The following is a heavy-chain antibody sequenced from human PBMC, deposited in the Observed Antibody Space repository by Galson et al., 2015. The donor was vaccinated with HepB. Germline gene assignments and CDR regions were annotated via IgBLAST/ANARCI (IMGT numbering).Heavy chain of an antibody. J-gene: IGHJ4*02. D-gene: IGHD3-3*01. Sequence: SVKVSCKASGYTFTSYDINWVRQATGQGLEWMGWMNPNSGNTGYAQKFQGRVTMTRNTSISTAYMELSSLRSEDTAVYYCARRRYDFWSGYYLPDYWGQGTLVTVSS. CDR2: MNPNSGNT. V-gene: IGHV1-8*01. CDR1: GYTFTSYD. CDR3: ARRRYDFWSGYYLPDY.